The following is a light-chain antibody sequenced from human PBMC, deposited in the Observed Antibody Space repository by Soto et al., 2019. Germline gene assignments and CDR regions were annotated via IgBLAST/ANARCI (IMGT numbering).Light chain of an antibody. Sequence: QSVLTQPPSASGTPGQRVTNSCSGSSSNIGSNTVNWYQQLPGTAPKLFIHTNNQRPSGVPDRFSGSKSGTSGSLAISGLQSEDEADYYCAAWDNSLSALVFGGGTKLTVL. V-gene: IGLV1-44*01. CDR1: SSNIGSNT. CDR2: TNN. J-gene: IGLJ2*01. CDR3: AAWDNSLSALV.